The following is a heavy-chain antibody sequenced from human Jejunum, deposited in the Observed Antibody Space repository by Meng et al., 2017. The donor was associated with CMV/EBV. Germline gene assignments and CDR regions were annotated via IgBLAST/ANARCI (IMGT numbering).Heavy chain of an antibody. D-gene: IGHD3-3*01. CDR3: AKDVTHFDFWSGSVGMDV. V-gene: IGHV3-43*01. CDR2: IDFTEDGRT. Sequence: WTMHWVRQAPEKGLEWVSLIDFTEDGRTYYSDSARGRFTISRDSSKNSLYLQMNSLRTEDSALYYCAKDVTHFDFWSGSVGMDVWGQGTAVTVSS. CDR1: WT. J-gene: IGHJ6*02.